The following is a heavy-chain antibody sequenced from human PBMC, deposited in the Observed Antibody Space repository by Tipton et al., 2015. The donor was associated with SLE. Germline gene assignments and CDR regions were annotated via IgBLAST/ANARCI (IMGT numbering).Heavy chain of an antibody. CDR3: ARQVRFGEPSHFDY. J-gene: IGHJ4*02. CDR2: IYYSGST. V-gene: IGHV4-39*01. D-gene: IGHD3-10*01. Sequence: TLSLTCTVSGGSISSSSYYWGWIRQPPGKGLGWIGRIYYSGSTYYNPSLKRRVTISVDTSKNQFSLKLSSVTAADTAVYYCARQVRFGEPSHFDYWGQGTGVTVSS. CDR1: GGSISSSSYY.